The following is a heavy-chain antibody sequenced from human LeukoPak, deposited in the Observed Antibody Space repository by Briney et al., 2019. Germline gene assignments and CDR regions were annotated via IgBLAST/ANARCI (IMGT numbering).Heavy chain of an antibody. V-gene: IGHV3-48*03. CDR2: ISSSGSTI. CDR3: ARDSFAGYDSSGYSSYDY. D-gene: IGHD3-22*01. Sequence: GGSLRLSCAASGFTFSSYEMNWVRQAPGKGLAWVSYISSSGSTIYYADSAKGRFTISRDNAKNSLYLQMNSLRAEDTAVYYCARDSFAGYDSSGYSSYDYWGQGTLVTVSS. CDR1: GFTFSSYE. J-gene: IGHJ4*02.